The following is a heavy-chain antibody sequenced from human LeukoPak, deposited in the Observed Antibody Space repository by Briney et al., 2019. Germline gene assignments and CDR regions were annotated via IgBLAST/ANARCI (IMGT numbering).Heavy chain of an antibody. CDR1: GYTFTGYY. V-gene: IGHV1-2*02. D-gene: IGHD6-6*01. J-gene: IGHJ6*03. Sequence: GASVKVSCKASGYTFTGYYMHWVRQAPGQGLEWMGWINPNSGGTNYAQKFQGRVTMTRDTSISTAYMELSRLRSDDAAVYYCARVIVSSSLTYYYYYYMDVWGKGTTVTVSS. CDR2: INPNSGGT. CDR3: ARVIVSSSLTYYYYYYMDV.